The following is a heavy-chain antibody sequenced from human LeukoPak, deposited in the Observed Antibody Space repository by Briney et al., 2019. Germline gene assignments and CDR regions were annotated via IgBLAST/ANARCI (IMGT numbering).Heavy chain of an antibody. CDR1: GGSISSSSYY. CDR3: ARGLMVRGGNFDY. J-gene: IGHJ4*02. Sequence: SETLSLTCTVSGGSISSSSYYWGWIRQPPGKGLEWIGSIYYSGSSYYNPSLKSRVTISVDTSKNQISLKLNYVTAADTAVYYCARGLMVRGGNFDYWGQGTLVTVSS. D-gene: IGHD3-10*01. V-gene: IGHV4-39*02. CDR2: IYYSGSS.